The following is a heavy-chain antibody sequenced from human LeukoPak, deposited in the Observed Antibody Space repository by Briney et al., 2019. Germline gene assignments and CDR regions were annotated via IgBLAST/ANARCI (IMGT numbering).Heavy chain of an antibody. D-gene: IGHD3-22*01. CDR3: ARGATQFPDSSGKADY. J-gene: IGHJ4*02. CDR1: GFTFTRFW. V-gene: IGHV3-7*01. Sequence: GGSLRLSCAASGFTFTRFWMSWVRQAPGKGLEWVANIKQDGTEKYYVESVKGRFTISRDNAKNTLYLEMNSLRAEDTAVYYCARGATQFPDSSGKADYWGQGSLVTVSS. CDR2: IKQDGTEK.